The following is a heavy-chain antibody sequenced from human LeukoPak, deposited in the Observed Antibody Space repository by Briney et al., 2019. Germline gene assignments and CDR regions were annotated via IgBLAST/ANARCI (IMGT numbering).Heavy chain of an antibody. CDR1: GFTLSSYS. CDR3: ARVAAVGTAAFDI. J-gene: IGHJ3*02. Sequence: GGSLTLSCAASGFTLSSYSMHWVRQAPGEGLEFVSAISTGGDRTYYANSVKGRFTHPRDSSKNTLYLQMGSLRPEDMAVYYCARVAAVGTAAFDIWGQGTMVTVSS. V-gene: IGHV3-64*01. CDR2: ISTGGDRT. D-gene: IGHD6-13*01.